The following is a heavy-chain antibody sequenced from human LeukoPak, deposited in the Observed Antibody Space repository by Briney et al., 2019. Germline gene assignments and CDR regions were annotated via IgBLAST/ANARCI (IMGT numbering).Heavy chain of an antibody. CDR1: GFTFSSYD. CDR2: IGTAGDP. CDR3: ARDMGCSSTSCYNGGMDV. Sequence: GGSLRLSCAASGFTFSSYDMHWVRQATGKGLEWVSAIGTAGDPYYQGSVKGRFTISRENAKNSLYLQMNSLRAGYTAVYYCARDMGCSSTSCYNGGMDVWGKGTTVTVSS. D-gene: IGHD2-2*02. V-gene: IGHV3-13*05. J-gene: IGHJ6*04.